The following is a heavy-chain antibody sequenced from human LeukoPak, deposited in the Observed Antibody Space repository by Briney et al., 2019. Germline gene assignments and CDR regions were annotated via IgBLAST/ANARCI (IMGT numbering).Heavy chain of an antibody. CDR3: AGTTEAQSWRTRYYDYYMDV. V-gene: IGHV4-61*02. CDR1: GDSISRGDYY. J-gene: IGHJ6*03. Sequence: SETLSLTCTVSGDSISRGDYYWSWIRHPARKGLEWIERISSSGSTNYNPSLKNRVTTSVDTSKNQFSLMLGSVSAAESAVYYCAGTTEAQSWRTRYYDYYMDVWGKGTTVAVSS. D-gene: IGHD6-13*01. CDR2: ISSSGST.